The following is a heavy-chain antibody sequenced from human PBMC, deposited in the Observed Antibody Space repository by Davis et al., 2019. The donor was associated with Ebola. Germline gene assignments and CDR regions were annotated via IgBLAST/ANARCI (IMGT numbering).Heavy chain of an antibody. CDR1: GYSFGDHW. D-gene: IGHD6-25*01. CDR2: IHPGDSET. J-gene: IGHJ6*02. V-gene: IGHV5-51*01. CDR3: AGLGRPPVGYYYYGLDV. Sequence: GESLKISCKGSGYSFGDHWIAWVRQMPGKGLEWMGIIHPGDSETRYSPSSQDQVTISTDKSISTAYLQWISLKAPDTAIYYCAGLGRPPVGYYYYGLDVWGQGTTVTVSS.